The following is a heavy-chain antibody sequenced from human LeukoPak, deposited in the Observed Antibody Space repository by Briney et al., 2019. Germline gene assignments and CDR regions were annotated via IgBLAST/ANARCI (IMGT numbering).Heavy chain of an antibody. J-gene: IGHJ4*02. CDR1: GFTFSIYW. D-gene: IGHD6-19*01. CDR2: IKQDGSEK. Sequence: GGSLRLSCAASGFTFSIYWMNWVRQAPGKGLEWVANIKQDGSEKYYVDSVKGRFTISRDNAKNSLYLQMNSLRAEDTAVYYCARDTSQSSGHDYWGQGTLVTVSS. CDR3: ARDTSQSSGHDY. V-gene: IGHV3-7*01.